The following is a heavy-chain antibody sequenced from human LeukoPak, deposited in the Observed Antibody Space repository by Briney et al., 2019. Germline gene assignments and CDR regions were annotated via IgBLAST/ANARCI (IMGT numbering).Heavy chain of an antibody. Sequence: GASVKVSCKAAGGSFSSYAIGWVRQAPGQGLEWMGGSIPIFGTANYAQKFQGRVTITADESTSTAYMELSSLRSEDTAVYYCARKVGMYDFWSGPHQNWGQGTLVTVSS. V-gene: IGHV1-69*13. D-gene: IGHD3-3*01. CDR2: SIPIFGTA. J-gene: IGHJ4*02. CDR1: GGSFSSYA. CDR3: ARKVGMYDFWSGPHQN.